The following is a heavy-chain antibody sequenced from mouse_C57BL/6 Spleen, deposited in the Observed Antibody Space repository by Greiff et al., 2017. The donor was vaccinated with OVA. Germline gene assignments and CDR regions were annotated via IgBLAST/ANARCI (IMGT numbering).Heavy chain of an antibody. D-gene: IGHD1-1*01. CDR3: ARWDYGSDAMDY. CDR2: IHPNSGST. J-gene: IGHJ4*01. V-gene: IGHV1-64*01. CDR1: GYTFTSYW. Sequence: QVQLKQPGAELVKPGASVKLSCKASGYTFTSYWMHWVKQRPGQGLEWIGMIHPNSGSTNYNEKFKSKATLTVDKSSSTAYMQLSSLTSEDSAVYYCARWDYGSDAMDYWGQGTSVTVSS.